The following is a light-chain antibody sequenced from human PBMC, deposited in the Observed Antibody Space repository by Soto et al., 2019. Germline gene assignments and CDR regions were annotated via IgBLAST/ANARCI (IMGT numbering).Light chain of an antibody. Sequence: AIRMTHSPSSFSASTGDRVTITFRASQGISSYLAWYQQKPGKAPKLLIYAASNLETGVPSRFSGSGSGTDFTFTISSLQPEDIATYYCQQYDNLPITFGQGTRLET. CDR2: AAS. CDR3: QQYDNLPIT. V-gene: IGKV1-8*01. CDR1: QGISSY. J-gene: IGKJ5*01.